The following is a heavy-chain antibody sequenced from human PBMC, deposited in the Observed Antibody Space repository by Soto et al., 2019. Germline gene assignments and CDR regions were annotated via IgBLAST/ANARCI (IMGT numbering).Heavy chain of an antibody. V-gene: IGHV3-21*01. CDR1: GFTFSSYS. D-gene: IGHD3-9*01. Sequence: PGGSLRLSCAASGFTFSSYSMNWVRQAPGKGLEWVSSISSSSSYIYYADSVKGRFTISRDNAKNSLYLQMNSLRAEDTAVYYCARDNPSDYDILTGYPSNWFDPWGQGTLVTVSS. J-gene: IGHJ5*02. CDR3: ARDNPSDYDILTGYPSNWFDP. CDR2: ISSSSSYI.